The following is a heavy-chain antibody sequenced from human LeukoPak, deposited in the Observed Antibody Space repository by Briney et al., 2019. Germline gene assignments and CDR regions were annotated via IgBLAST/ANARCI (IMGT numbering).Heavy chain of an antibody. J-gene: IGHJ4*02. Sequence: GASVKVSCKASGYTFPGYYMHWVRQAPGQGLEWMGWINPNSGGTNYAQKFQGRVTMTRDTSISTAYMELSRLRSDDTAVYYCARIKPYYYGSGSYYNGYYFDYWGQGTLVTVSS. CDR1: GYTFPGYY. V-gene: IGHV1-2*02. CDR2: INPNSGGT. CDR3: ARIKPYYYGSGSYYNGYYFDY. D-gene: IGHD3-10*01.